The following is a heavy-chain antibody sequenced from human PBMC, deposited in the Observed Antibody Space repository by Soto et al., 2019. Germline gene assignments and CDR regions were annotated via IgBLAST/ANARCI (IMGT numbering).Heavy chain of an antibody. J-gene: IGHJ4*03. D-gene: IGHD3-3*01. CDR2: ISYDGISK. Sequence: GGSLRLSCAASGFTFSRFSMHWVRQAPGKGLEWVAFISYDGISKYYADSVKGRFAISRDNSKNTLYLQMYSLRPEDTAVYYSVTDATMAPQGFDKWGQGSLVTVSS. V-gene: IGHV3-30*09. CDR3: VTDATMAPQGFDK. CDR1: GFTFSRFS.